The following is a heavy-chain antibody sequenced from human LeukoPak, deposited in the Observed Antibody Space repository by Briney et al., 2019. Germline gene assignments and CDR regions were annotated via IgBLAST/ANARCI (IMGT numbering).Heavy chain of an antibody. D-gene: IGHD2-15*01. CDR1: GGSISSSSYY. CDR2: IYHSGST. V-gene: IGHV4-30-2*01. Sequence: PSETLSLTCTVSGGSISSSSYYWGWIRQPPGKGLEWIGYIYHSGSTYYNPSLKSRVTISVDRSKNQFSLKLSSVTAADTAVYYCARAADGGSCYSCDAFDIWGQGTMVTVSS. J-gene: IGHJ3*02. CDR3: ARAADGGSCYSCDAFDI.